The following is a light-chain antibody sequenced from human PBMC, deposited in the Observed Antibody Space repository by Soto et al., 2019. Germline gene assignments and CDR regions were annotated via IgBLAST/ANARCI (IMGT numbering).Light chain of an antibody. CDR2: GAS. CDR1: QSVTSSY. Sequence: EIVMTQSPVTLSVSPGERATLSCRASQSVTSSYLAWYQQKPGQAPRLLIFGASTRAAGIPARFSGSGSGTEFTLTISSLQSEDFAVYYCQQYSHWPLTFGGGTKVEIK. J-gene: IGKJ4*01. V-gene: IGKV3-15*01. CDR3: QQYSHWPLT.